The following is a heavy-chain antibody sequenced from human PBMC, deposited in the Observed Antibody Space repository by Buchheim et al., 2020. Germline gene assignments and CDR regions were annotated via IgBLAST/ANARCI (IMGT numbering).Heavy chain of an antibody. D-gene: IGHD6-13*01. CDR2: IKQDGSEK. CDR3: ARDHFRTAAAGDYYYYYGMDV. Sequence: EVQLVESGGGLVQPGGSLRLSCAASGFTFSSYWMSWVRQAPGKGLEWVANIKQDGSEKYYVDSVKGRFTISRDNAKNSLYLQMNSLRAEDTAVYYCARDHFRTAAAGDYYYYYGMDVWGQGTT. V-gene: IGHV3-7*01. J-gene: IGHJ6*02. CDR1: GFTFSSYW.